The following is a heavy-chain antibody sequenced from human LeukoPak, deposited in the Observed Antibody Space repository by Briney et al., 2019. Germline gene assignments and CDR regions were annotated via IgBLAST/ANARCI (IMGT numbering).Heavy chain of an antibody. CDR3: AKELMVRGVIVY. J-gene: IGHJ4*02. CDR1: GFTFSSYG. CDR2: ISGSGGSS. D-gene: IGHD3-10*01. Sequence: GGSLRLSCAASGFTFSSYGISWVRQAPGKGLEWVSAISGSGGSSYYAISVKGRFTIPRDNSKNTLYLQMNSLRAEDTAVYYCAKELMVRGVIVYWGQGTLVTVSS. V-gene: IGHV3-23*01.